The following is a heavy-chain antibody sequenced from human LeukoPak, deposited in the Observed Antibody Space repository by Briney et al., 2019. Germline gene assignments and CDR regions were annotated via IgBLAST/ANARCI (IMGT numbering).Heavy chain of an antibody. D-gene: IGHD3-10*01. J-gene: IGHJ4*02. CDR2: IYPGDSDT. Sequence: GESLKISCKGSGYSFTSYWIGWVRQMPGKGLEWMGIIYPGDSDTRYSPSFQGQVTISADKSISTAYLQRSSLKASDTAMYYCARSEGRGLLWFGELSLYFDYWGQGTQVTVSS. CDR3: ARSEGRGLLWFGELSLYFDY. V-gene: IGHV5-51*01. CDR1: GYSFTSYW.